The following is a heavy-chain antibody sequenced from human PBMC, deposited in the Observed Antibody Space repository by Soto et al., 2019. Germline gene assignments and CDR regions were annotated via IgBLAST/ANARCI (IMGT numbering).Heavy chain of an antibody. D-gene: IGHD2-8*01. CDR1: GFSFSTYA. CDR3: AREQCSPLDRYCADGAVDGVDP. CDR2: ISGSGATT. V-gene: IGHV3-23*01. Sequence: AGSLTLSCAASGFSFSTYAMSWVRQAAGKGRGWVSAISGSGATTFYADSMKGRFTISRDNSRDTLYLQMNSLRAEDTAVYFCAREQCSPLDRYCADGAVDGVDPWGRGILVTVSS. J-gene: IGHJ5*02.